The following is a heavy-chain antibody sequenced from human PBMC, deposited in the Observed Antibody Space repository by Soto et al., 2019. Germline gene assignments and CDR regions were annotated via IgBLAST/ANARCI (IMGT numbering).Heavy chain of an antibody. CDR1: GFTFDDYA. CDR2: ISWNSGSI. CDR3: AKDTRVGEQWQIGFDYYYYYMDV. Sequence: PGGSLRLSCAASGFTFDDYAMHWVRQAPGKGLEWVSGISWNSGSIGYADSVKGRFTISRDNAKNSLYLQMNSLRAEDTALYYCAKDTRVGEQWQIGFDYYYYYMDVWGKGTTVTVSS. V-gene: IGHV3-9*01. J-gene: IGHJ6*03. D-gene: IGHD6-19*01.